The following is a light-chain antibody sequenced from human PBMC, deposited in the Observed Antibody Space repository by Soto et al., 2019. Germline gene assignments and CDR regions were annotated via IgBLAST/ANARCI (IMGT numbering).Light chain of an antibody. J-gene: IGKJ3*01. CDR3: QQYYSTPIT. CDR2: WAS. V-gene: IGKV4-1*01. CDR1: QSVLCSSNNKNF. Sequence: DIVMTQSPDSLAVSLGERATINCKSSQSVLCSSNNKNFLAWYQQRPGQPPKLLIYWASTRESGVPDRFSGSGSGTDFTLTISSLQAEYVAVYYCQQYYSTPITFGPGTKVDIK.